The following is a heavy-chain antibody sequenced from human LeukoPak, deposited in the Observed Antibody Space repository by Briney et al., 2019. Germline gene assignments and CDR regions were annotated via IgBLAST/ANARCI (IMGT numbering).Heavy chain of an antibody. Sequence: GASVKVSCKASGYTFTSYGISRVRQAPGQGLEWMGWISAYNGNTNYAQKLQGRVTMTTDTSTSTAYMELRSLRSDDTAVYYCARYVAVAGTGLVNYYYMDVWGKGTTVTVSS. CDR2: ISAYNGNT. D-gene: IGHD6-19*01. V-gene: IGHV1-18*01. J-gene: IGHJ6*03. CDR3: ARYVAVAGTGLVNYYYMDV. CDR1: GYTFTSYG.